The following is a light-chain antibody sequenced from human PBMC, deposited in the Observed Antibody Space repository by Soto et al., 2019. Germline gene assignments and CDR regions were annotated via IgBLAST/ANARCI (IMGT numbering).Light chain of an antibody. CDR2: DSS. V-gene: IGKV3-15*01. Sequence: EIVMTQSPAPLSVSPGQRATLSCRASESVSSHLAWYQQKPGQAPRLIIYDSSTRATGIPARFSGSESGTEFTLTISSLQSEDVAVYYCHHYHNWPMTLGQGTRLEIK. CDR3: HHYHNWPMT. J-gene: IGKJ5*01. CDR1: ESVSSH.